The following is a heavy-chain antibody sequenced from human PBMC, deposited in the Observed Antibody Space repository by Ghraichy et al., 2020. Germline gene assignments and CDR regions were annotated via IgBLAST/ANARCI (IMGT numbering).Heavy chain of an antibody. V-gene: IGHV4-39*01. CDR2: IFYNGGT. D-gene: IGHD5-24*01. J-gene: IGHJ5*01. Sequence: SENLSLTCTVSGGSIRISDYSWGWIRQPPGKGPEWIGTIFYNGGTYYNPSLKSRVTMSLDTSKTQFSLRLSSVTAADTAVYYCARHLQVATTTYNWFDSWGQGTLVTVSS. CDR3: ARHLQVATTTYNWFDS. CDR1: GGSIRISDYS.